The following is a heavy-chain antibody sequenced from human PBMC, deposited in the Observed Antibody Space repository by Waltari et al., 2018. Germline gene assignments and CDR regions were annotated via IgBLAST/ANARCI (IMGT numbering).Heavy chain of an antibody. CDR2: IKKDGSEK. D-gene: IGHD6-13*01. V-gene: IGHV3-7*01. CDR3: TRGGRDSSWYWRD. J-gene: IGHJ4*02. Sequence: EVQLVESGGGLAQPGGSLRLSCAASGLSFSNYWMTWVRQASGKGPGWVSNIKKDGSEKYYMDSVKGRFTISRDNAKNSLYLQMNNLRVEDTAVYYCTRGGRDSSWYWRDWGQGTLVTVSS. CDR1: GLSFSNYW.